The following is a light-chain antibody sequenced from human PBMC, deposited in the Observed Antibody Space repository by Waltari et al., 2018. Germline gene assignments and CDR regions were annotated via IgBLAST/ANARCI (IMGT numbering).Light chain of an antibody. CDR2: AAS. Sequence: EIVMTQSPATLSVSPGDRATLSCRASQSVGSNLAWYQQKPGQAPRLLIYAASTRATGIPARFSGSGSDTEFTLTISSLQSEDFAVYHCQQYYNWPPAFTFGPGTKVDIK. CDR3: QQYYNWPPAFT. CDR1: QSVGSN. V-gene: IGKV3-15*01. J-gene: IGKJ3*01.